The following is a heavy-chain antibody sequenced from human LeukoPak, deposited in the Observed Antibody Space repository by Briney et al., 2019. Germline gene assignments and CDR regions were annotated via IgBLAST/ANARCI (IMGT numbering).Heavy chain of an antibody. CDR2: ISAYNGNT. D-gene: IGHD3-22*01. CDR1: GYTFSSYG. V-gene: IGHV1-18*01. J-gene: IGHJ4*02. Sequence: SVKVSCKASGYTFSSYGISWVRQAPGQGLEWMGWISAYNGNTNYAQKLQGRVTMTTDTSTSTAYMELRSLRSDDTAVYYCARDYSGYYYFGYWGQGTLVTVSS. CDR3: ARDYSGYYYFGY.